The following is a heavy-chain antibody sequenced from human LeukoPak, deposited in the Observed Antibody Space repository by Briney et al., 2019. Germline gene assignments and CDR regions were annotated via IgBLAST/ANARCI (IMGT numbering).Heavy chain of an antibody. CDR1: GGSISSSSYY. D-gene: IGHD6-19*01. CDR2: IYYSGST. Sequence: SETLSLTCTVSGGSISSSSYYWGWIRQPPGKGLEWIGSIYYSGSTYYNPSLKSRVTISVHTSKNQFSLKLSPVTAADTAVYYCASHKAVAGTFFDYWGQGTLVTVSS. V-gene: IGHV4-39*01. J-gene: IGHJ4*02. CDR3: ASHKAVAGTFFDY.